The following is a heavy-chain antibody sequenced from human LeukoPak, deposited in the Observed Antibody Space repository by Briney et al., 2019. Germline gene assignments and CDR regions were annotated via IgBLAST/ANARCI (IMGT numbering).Heavy chain of an antibody. J-gene: IGHJ6*02. V-gene: IGHV3-21*01. CDR2: ISSSSSYI. D-gene: IGHD5-18*01. CDR3: ARAESPVDTAERPVNYPETYYYYGMDV. CDR1: GFTFSSYS. Sequence: GGSLRLSCAASGFTFSSYSMNWVRQAPGKGLEWVSSISSSSSYIYYADSVKGRFTISRDNAKNSLYLQMNSLRAEDTAVYYCARAESPVDTAERPVNYPETYYYYGMDVWGQGTTVTVSS.